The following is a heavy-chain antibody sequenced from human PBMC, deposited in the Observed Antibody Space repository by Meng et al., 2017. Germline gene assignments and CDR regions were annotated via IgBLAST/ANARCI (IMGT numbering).Heavy chain of an antibody. CDR1: GFTFDDYA. D-gene: IGHD6-13*01. J-gene: IGHJ3*02. CDR2: ISWNSGSI. V-gene: IGHV3-9*01. Sequence: SLKISCAASGFTFDDYAMHWVRQAPGKGLEWVSGISWNSGSIGYADSVKGRFTISRDNAKNSLYLQMNSLRAEDTALYYCAKEGPRAGYSSSWDPLVGAFDIWAKGQWSPSPQ. CDR3: AKEGPRAGYSSSWDPLVGAFDI.